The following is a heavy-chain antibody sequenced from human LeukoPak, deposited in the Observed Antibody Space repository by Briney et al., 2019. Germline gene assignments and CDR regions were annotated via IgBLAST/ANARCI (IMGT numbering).Heavy chain of an antibody. CDR1: GGTFSSYA. Sequence: SVKVSCKASGGTFSSYAISWVRQAPGQGLEWMGGIIPIFGTANYAQEFQGRVTITADESTSTAYMELSSLRSEDTAVYYCGSGVVGKSGDYYGMDVWGQGTTVTVSS. CDR3: GSGVVGKSGDYYGMDV. J-gene: IGHJ6*02. D-gene: IGHD3-22*01. V-gene: IGHV1-69*13. CDR2: IIPIFGTA.